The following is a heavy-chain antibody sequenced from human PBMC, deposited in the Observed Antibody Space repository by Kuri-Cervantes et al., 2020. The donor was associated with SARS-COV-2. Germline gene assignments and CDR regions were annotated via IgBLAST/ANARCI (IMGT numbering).Heavy chain of an antibody. CDR2: MSCSGGST. Sequence: SCAASGFTFISYDMSWVRRAPGKGLEWVSAMSCSGGSTYYADAVKGRFTISSDNSKNTLYLQMNSLRAEDTAVYYCAKGTWFPWEYMEVWGKGTTVTVSS. CDR3: AKGTWFPWEYMEV. V-gene: IGHV3-23*01. J-gene: IGHJ6*03. D-gene: IGHD1-26*01. CDR1: GFTFISYD.